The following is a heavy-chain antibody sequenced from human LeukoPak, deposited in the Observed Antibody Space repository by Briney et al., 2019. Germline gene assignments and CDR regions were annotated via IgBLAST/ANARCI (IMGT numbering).Heavy chain of an antibody. CDR2: IYYSGST. D-gene: IGHD5-12*01. Sequence: SETLSLTCTVSGGSISSYYWSWIRQPPGKGLEWIGYIYYSGSTNYNPSLKSRVTISVDTSKNQFSLRLSSVTAADTAVYYCARMGLNSGYSSWGQGTLVTVSS. J-gene: IGHJ5*02. V-gene: IGHV4-59*12. CDR1: GGSISSYY. CDR3: ARMGLNSGYSS.